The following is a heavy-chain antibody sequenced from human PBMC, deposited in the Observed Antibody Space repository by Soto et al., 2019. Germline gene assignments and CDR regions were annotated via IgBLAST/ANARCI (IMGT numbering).Heavy chain of an antibody. J-gene: IGHJ4*02. CDR2: INYSGST. V-gene: IGHV4-59*12. CDR3: ARDKITGLFDS. Sequence: PSETLSLTCIVSGGSISSYYWSWIRQPPGTGLEWIGDINYSGSTNYNPSLKSRVTISVDTSKNQFSLKLTSVTAADTAVYYCARDKITGLFDSWGPGTLVTVSS. D-gene: IGHD2-8*02. CDR1: GGSISSYY.